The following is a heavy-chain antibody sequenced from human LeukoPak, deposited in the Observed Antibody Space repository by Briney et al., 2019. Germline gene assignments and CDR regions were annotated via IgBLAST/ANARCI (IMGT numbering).Heavy chain of an antibody. Sequence: ASVKVSCKASGYTFTSYGISWVRQAPGQGLEWMGWISAYNGNTNYAQKLQGRVTMTTDTSTSTAYMELRSLRSEDTAVYYCARDLDTAMVAYFDYWGQGTLVTVSS. CDR1: GYTFTSYG. V-gene: IGHV1-18*01. D-gene: IGHD5-18*01. J-gene: IGHJ4*02. CDR2: ISAYNGNT. CDR3: ARDLDTAMVAYFDY.